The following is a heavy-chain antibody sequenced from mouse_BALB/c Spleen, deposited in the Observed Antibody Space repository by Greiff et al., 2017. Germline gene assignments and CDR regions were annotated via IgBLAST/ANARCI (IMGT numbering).Heavy chain of an antibody. CDR2: ISYSGST. Sequence: EVKLQESGPGLVKPSQSLSLTCTVTGYSITSDYAWNWIRQFPGNKLEWMGYISYSGSTSYNPSLKSRISITRDTSKNQFFLQLNSVTTEDTATYYCAPTGGDWGQGTLVTVSA. CDR3: APTGGD. V-gene: IGHV3-2*02. CDR1: GYSITSDYA. J-gene: IGHJ3*01.